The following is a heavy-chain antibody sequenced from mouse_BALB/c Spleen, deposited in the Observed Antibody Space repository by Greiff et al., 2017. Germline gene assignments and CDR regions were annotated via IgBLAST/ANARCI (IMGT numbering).Heavy chain of an antibody. V-gene: IGHV14-4*02. J-gene: IGHJ3*01. CDR3: SAAWFAY. CDR2: IDPENGDT. CDR1: GFNIKDYY. Sequence: EVKLMESGAELVRSGASVKLSCTASGFNIKDYYMHWVKQMPEQGLEWIGWIDPENGDTEYAPTFQGKATMTADTSSNTAYLQLSSLTSEDTAVYYCSAAWFAYWGQGTLVTVSA.